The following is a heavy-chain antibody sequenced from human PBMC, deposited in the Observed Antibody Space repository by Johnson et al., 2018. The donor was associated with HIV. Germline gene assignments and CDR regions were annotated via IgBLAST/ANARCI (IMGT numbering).Heavy chain of an antibody. CDR3: AKDREYYYDSAAFDI. V-gene: IGHV3-43*01. Sequence: VQLVESGGVVVQPGGSLRLSCAASGFTFDDYTMHWVRQAPWKGLEWVSLISWDGGSTYYADSVKGRFTISRDNSKNSLYLQMNSLRAEDTAVYYCAKDREYYYDSAAFDIWGQGTMVTVSS. J-gene: IGHJ3*02. D-gene: IGHD3-22*01. CDR2: ISWDGGST. CDR1: GFTFDDYT.